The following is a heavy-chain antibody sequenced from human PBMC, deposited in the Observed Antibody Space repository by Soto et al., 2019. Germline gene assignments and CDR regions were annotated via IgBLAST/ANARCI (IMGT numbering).Heavy chain of an antibody. CDR1: GGSISSYY. Sequence: PSETLSLTCTVSGGSISSYYWSWIRQPPGKGLEWIGYIYYSGSTNYNPSLKSRVTISVDTSKNQFSLKLTSVTAADTAVYYCAREKITGLFDYGGQGTLVTVSS. V-gene: IGHV4-59*12. J-gene: IGHJ4*02. CDR2: IYYSGST. CDR3: AREKITGLFDY. D-gene: IGHD2-8*02.